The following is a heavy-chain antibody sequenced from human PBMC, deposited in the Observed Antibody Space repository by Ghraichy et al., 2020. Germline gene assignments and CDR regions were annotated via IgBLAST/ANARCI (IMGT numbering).Heavy chain of an antibody. Sequence: ASVKVSCKASGYTFTGYYMHWVRQAPGQGLEWMGWINPNSGGTNYAQKFQGRVTMTRDTSISTAYMELSRLRSDDTAVYYCARDSYYDFGSYNGYYYYYYMDVWGKGTTVTVSS. D-gene: IGHD3-3*01. V-gene: IGHV1-2*02. CDR2: INPNSGGT. CDR1: GYTFTGYY. J-gene: IGHJ6*03. CDR3: ARDSYYDFGSYNGYYYYYYMDV.